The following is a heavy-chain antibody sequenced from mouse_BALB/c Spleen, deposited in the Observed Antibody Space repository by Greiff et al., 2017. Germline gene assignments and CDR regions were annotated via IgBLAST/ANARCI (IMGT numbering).Heavy chain of an antibody. V-gene: IGHV2-4-1*01. CDR1: GFSLTSYG. CDR2: IWSGGST. J-gene: IGHJ4*01. Sequence: VKLMESGPGLVQPSQSLSITCTVSGFSLTSYGVHWVRQSPGKGLEWLGVIWSGGSTDYNAAFISRLSISKDNSKSQVFLKMNSLQTDDTAMYYCARVGGNYLYYAMDYWGQGTSVTVSS. D-gene: IGHD2-1*01. CDR3: ARVGGNYLYYAMDY.